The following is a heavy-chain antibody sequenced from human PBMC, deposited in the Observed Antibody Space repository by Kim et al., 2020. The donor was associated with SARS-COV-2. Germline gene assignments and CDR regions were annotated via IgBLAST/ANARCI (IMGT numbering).Heavy chain of an antibody. D-gene: IGHD2-8*02. J-gene: IGHJ3*02. CDR2: ISGSGAET. CDR3: AKSAFSGAGDYYDI. V-gene: IGHV3-23*01. CDR1: GFTFSNYG. Sequence: GGSLRLSCVASGFTFSNYGMSWVRQAPGKGLEWVTAISGSGAETSYADSVKGRLTTSRDNAKNTVYLHMNSLTVDDTAIYYCAKSAFSGAGDYYDIWG.